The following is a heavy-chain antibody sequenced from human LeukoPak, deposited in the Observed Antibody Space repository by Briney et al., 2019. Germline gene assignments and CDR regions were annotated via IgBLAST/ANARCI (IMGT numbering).Heavy chain of an antibody. CDR3: ARVKGGHYYDSSGYYGGYFDY. D-gene: IGHD3-22*01. CDR2: IYTSGST. Sequence: SQTLSLTCTVSGGSISSGSYYWSWTRQPAGKGLEWIGRIYTSGSTNYNPSLKSRVTISVDTSKNQFSLKLSSVTAADTAVYYCARVKGGHYYDSSGYYGGYFDYWGQGTLVTVSS. V-gene: IGHV4-61*02. J-gene: IGHJ4*02. CDR1: GGSISSGSYY.